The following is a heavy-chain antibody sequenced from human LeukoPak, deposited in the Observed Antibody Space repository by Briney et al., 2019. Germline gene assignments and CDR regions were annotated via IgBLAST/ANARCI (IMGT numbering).Heavy chain of an antibody. V-gene: IGHV1-46*01. CDR2: INPSGGST. CDR3: ARGNPKTDYGEASQDV. Sequence: ASVKVSCKASGYTFTTYYVHWVRQAPGQGLEWMGIINPSGGSTTYAQKFRGRLTMTRDMSTSTVYMELSSLRSDDTAVYYCARGNPKTDYGEASQDVWGKGTMVTVSS. CDR1: GYTFTTYY. D-gene: IGHD4-17*01. J-gene: IGHJ6*04.